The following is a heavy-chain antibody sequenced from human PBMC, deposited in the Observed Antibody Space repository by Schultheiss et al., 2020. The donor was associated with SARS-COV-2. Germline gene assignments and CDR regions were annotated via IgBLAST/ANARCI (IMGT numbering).Heavy chain of an antibody. CDR1: GGSISSGGYY. CDR3: ARGPPPGLAGTDY. V-gene: IGHV4-61*08. J-gene: IGHJ4*02. D-gene: IGHD6-19*01. Sequence: SETLSLTCTVSGGSISSGGYYWSWIRQPPGKGLEWIGYIYYSGSTNYNPSLKSRVTISVDTSKNQFSLKLSSVTAADTAVYYCARGPPPGLAGTDYWGQGTLVTVSS. CDR2: IYYSGST.